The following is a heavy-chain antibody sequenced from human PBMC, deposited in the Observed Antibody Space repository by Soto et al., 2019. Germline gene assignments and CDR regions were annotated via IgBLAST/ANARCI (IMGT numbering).Heavy chain of an antibody. CDR3: AREEVSARKHYGMDV. Sequence: QVQLVESGGGVVQPGRSLRLSCAASGFTFSSYAMHWVRQAPGKGLEWVAIISYDGSNKYNADSVKGRFTISRDNSKNKLYLQMNSLRAEDTAVYYCAREEVSARKHYGMDVWGQGTTVTVSS. CDR2: ISYDGSNK. J-gene: IGHJ6*02. D-gene: IGHD1-20*01. CDR1: GFTFSSYA. V-gene: IGHV3-30-3*01.